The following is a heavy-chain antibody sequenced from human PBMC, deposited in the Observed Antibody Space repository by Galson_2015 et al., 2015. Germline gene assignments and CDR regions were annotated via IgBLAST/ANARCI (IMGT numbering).Heavy chain of an antibody. CDR3: ARDGLRFCKTRGDAFDY. D-gene: IGHD3-3*01. CDR1: GFTFSSYS. CDR2: ISSSSSTI. V-gene: IGHV3-48*02. J-gene: IGHJ4*02. Sequence: SLRLSCAASGFTFSSYSMNWVRQAPGKGLEWVSYISSSSSTIYYADSVKGRFTISRDNAKNSLYLQMNSLRDEDTAVYYCARDGLRFCKTRGDAFDYWGQGTLVTVSS.